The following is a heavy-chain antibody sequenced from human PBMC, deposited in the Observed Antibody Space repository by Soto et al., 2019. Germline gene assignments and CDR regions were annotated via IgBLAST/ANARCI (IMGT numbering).Heavy chain of an antibody. CDR2: INHSGST. J-gene: IGHJ4*02. CDR1: GGSFSGYY. Sequence: QVQLQQWGAGLLKPSETLSLTCAVNGGSFSGYYWTWIRQLPGTGLELTGEINHSGSTNYNPSLKRRVTLSVDTSKNQFSLKPTPVTAAGTAVYYCARDKITGLFDYWGQGTRVTVSS. V-gene: IGHV4-34*01. CDR3: ARDKITGLFDY. D-gene: IGHD2-8*02.